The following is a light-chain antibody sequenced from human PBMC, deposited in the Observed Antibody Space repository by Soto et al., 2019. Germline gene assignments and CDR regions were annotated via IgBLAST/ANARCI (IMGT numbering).Light chain of an antibody. J-gene: IGKJ4*01. CDR1: QDLLYYSNNKNY. CDR3: QQYYSNPPT. Sequence: DIVMTQSPDSLPVSLGERATINCKSSQDLLYYSNNKNYLAWYQQKPGQPPKLLLYWASTRESGVPDRLSGSGSGTDFTLTISSLQAEDAAVYYCQQYYSNPPTFGGGTKIEIK. CDR2: WAS. V-gene: IGKV4-1*01.